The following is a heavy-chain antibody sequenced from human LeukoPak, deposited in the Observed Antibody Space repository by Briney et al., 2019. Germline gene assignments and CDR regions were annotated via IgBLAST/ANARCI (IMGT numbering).Heavy chain of an antibody. Sequence: SETLSLTCTVSGGSISSINYYWGWIRQPPGKGLEWIGSIYYSGSTYYNPSLKSRFTISVDTSKNQFSLKLSSVTAADTAVYYCATWEGKRRVAAFDIWGQGTMVTVSS. CDR1: GGSISSINYY. J-gene: IGHJ3*02. V-gene: IGHV4-39*07. CDR2: IYYSGST. CDR3: ATWEGKRRVAAFDI. D-gene: IGHD1-1*01.